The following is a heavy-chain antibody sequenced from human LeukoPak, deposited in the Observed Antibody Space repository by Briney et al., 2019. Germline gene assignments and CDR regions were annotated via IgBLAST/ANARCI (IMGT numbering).Heavy chain of an antibody. J-gene: IGHJ2*01. CDR3: ARDRGHYYASGSYSQYWYFDL. CDR2: IRYGGSGSNE. Sequence: GGSLRLSCRASGFIFSNYGIHWVRQTPGKGLEWVAFIRYGGSGSNEYYADSVKGRFTISRDNSKNSLYLQMNSLRAEDRAVYYCARDRGHYYASGSYSQYWYFDLWGRGTLVTVSS. V-gene: IGHV3-30*02. D-gene: IGHD3-10*01. CDR1: GFIFSNYG.